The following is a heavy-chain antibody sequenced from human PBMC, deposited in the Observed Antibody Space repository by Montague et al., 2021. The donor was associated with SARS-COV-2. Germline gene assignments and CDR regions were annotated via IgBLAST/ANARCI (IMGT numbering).Heavy chain of an antibody. V-gene: IGHV3-48*02. D-gene: IGHD3-10*01. CDR2: ISSSSSTI. J-gene: IGHJ4*02. Sequence: SLRLSCAASGFTLSYYSMNWVRQAPGKGLEWVSYISSSSSTIYYADSVKGRFTISRDNAKNSLYLQMNSLRDEDTAVYYCARDLSLLWFGDSFWGCWGQGTLVTVSS. CDR3: ARDLSLLWFGDSFWGC. CDR1: GFTLSYYS.